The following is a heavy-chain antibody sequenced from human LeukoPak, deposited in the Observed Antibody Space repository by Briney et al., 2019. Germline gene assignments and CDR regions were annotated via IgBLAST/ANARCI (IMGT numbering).Heavy chain of an antibody. J-gene: IGHJ5*02. Sequence: SETLSLTCTVSGGSISSSSYYWGWIRQPPGKGLEWIGSIYYSGSTYYNPSLKSRVTISVDTSKNQFSLKLSSVTAADTAVYYCARDLVSWIRRFDPWGQGTLVTVSS. CDR2: IYYSGST. CDR3: ARDLVSWIRRFDP. V-gene: IGHV4-39*02. D-gene: IGHD5-18*01. CDR1: GGSISSSSYY.